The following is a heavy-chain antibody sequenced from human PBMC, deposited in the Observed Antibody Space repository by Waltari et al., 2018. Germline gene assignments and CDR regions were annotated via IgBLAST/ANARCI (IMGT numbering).Heavy chain of an antibody. Sequence: QVQLVESGGGLVKPGGSLRLSCAASGFNFRDYYMSWIRKAPGKGREWVSYISSSGLTIYYADSVKGRFTISRDNAKNSLYLQMNSLRAADPAVYYCARDPDRLGWLPDYWGQGTLVTVSS. V-gene: IGHV3-11*04. J-gene: IGHJ4*02. CDR1: GFNFRDYY. CDR2: ISSSGLTI. D-gene: IGHD6-19*01. CDR3: ARDPDRLGWLPDY.